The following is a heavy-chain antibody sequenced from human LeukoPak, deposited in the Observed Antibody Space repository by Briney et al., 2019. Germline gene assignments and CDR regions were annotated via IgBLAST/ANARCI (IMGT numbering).Heavy chain of an antibody. V-gene: IGHV3-7*01. CDR2: IKQDGSEK. Sequence: GGSLRLSCAASGFTFSSYWVSWVRQAPGKGLEWVANIKQDGSEKYYVDSVKGRFTISRDNAKNSLYLQTNSLRAEDTAVYYCARDQISSGSYSGFDYWGQGTLVTVSS. D-gene: IGHD1-26*01. J-gene: IGHJ4*02. CDR1: GFTFSSYW. CDR3: ARDQISSGSYSGFDY.